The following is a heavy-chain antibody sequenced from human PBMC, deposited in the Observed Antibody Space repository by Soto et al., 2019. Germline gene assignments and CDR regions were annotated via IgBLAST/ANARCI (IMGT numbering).Heavy chain of an antibody. CDR1: GYTLTELS. J-gene: IGHJ6*03. Sequence: ASVKVSCKVSGYTLTELSMHWVRQAPGKGLEWMGGFDPEDGETIYAQKFQGRVTMTEDTSTDTAYMELSSLRSEDTAVYYCATDLILTGFRLDYYYMDVWGKGTTVTVSS. V-gene: IGHV1-24*01. D-gene: IGHD3-9*01. CDR3: ATDLILTGFRLDYYYMDV. CDR2: FDPEDGET.